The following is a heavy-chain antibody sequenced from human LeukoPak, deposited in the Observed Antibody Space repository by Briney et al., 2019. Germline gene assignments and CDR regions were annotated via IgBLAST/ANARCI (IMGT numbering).Heavy chain of an antibody. CDR2: IQGDGSNT. V-gene: IGHV3-74*01. CDR3: ARGTSAGGPISPFDF. CDR1: GFTFSKNW. D-gene: IGHD6-13*01. Sequence: GGSLRLYCVASGFTFSKNWMHWVRQAPGQGLVWVSRIQGDGSNTNYADSVKGRFSFSRDNAKNTVYLQMNSLRAEDTGIYYCARGTSAGGPISPFDFWGQGTVVTVSS. J-gene: IGHJ4*02.